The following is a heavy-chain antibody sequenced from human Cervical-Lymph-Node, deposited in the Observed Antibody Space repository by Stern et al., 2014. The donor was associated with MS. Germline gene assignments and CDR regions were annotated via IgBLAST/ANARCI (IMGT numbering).Heavy chain of an antibody. Sequence: VQLVESGSELKKPGASVTVSCKASGYSFTNYAMNWVRQAPGQGLEWMGWINTNTGDPTYVEGFTGRFVFSLDTSVSTAYLHINSLKSEDTAVYYCVKGRVTSSKWHKFFDLWGQGTLVTVSS. D-gene: IGHD6-13*01. CDR1: GYSFTNYA. CDR3: VKGRVTSSKWHKFFDL. V-gene: IGHV7-4-1*02. J-gene: IGHJ5*02. CDR2: INTNTGDP.